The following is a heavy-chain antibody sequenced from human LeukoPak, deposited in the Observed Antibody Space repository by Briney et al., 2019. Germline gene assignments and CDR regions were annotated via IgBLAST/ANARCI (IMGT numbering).Heavy chain of an antibody. V-gene: IGHV3-21*01. J-gene: IGHJ5*02. CDR3: ARIRRFPNWFDP. CDR1: GFSFSSYT. CDR2: ISSSSSYI. D-gene: IGHD2-21*01. Sequence: GGSLRLSCAASGFSFSSYTMNWVRQAPGKGLEWVSIISSSSSYIYYADSVKGRFTISRDNSKNTLYLQMNSLRAEDTAVYYCARIRRFPNWFDPWGQGTLVTVSS.